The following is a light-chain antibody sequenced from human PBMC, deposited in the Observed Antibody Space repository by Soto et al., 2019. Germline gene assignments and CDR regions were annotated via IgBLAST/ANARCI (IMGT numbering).Light chain of an antibody. J-gene: IGKJ1*01. Sequence: DIQMTQSPSSLSASVGDRVTITCRASQGISHFLAWYQQKPGKVPKLLIYAASILQSGVPPRFSGSGSGTDFTLTISSLQPEDVATSYCQKYNTVPRTFGQGTKVEI. CDR3: QKYNTVPRT. V-gene: IGKV1-27*01. CDR2: AAS. CDR1: QGISHF.